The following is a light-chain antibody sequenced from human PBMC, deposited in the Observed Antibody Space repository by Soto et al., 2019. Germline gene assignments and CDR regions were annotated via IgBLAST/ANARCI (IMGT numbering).Light chain of an antibody. J-gene: IGLJ3*02. CDR3: CSYAGGHTSLL. CDR2: DVS. V-gene: IGLV2-11*01. CDR1: SSDVGGYNY. Sequence: QSALTQPRSVSGSPGQSVTISCTGTSSDVGGYNYVSWYQQHPGTVPKLMIYDVSNRPSGVPDRFSGSKSGNTASLTISGVQAADEADYYCCSYAGGHTSLLFGGGTQVTVL.